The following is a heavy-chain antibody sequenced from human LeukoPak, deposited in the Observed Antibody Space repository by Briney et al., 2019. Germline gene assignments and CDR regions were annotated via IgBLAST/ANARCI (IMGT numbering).Heavy chain of an antibody. CDR3: ARLLDYGDLFDY. D-gene: IGHD4-17*01. Sequence: ASVKVSCKVSGGTFSSYAISWVRQAPGQGLEWMGGIIPIFGTANYAQKFQGRVTITADESTSTAYMELSSLRSEDTAVYYCARLLDYGDLFDYWGQGTLVTVSS. J-gene: IGHJ4*02. CDR2: IIPIFGTA. V-gene: IGHV1-69*13. CDR1: GGTFSSYA.